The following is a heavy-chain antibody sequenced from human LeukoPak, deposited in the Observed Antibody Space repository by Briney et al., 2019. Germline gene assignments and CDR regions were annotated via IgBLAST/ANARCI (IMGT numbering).Heavy chain of an antibody. V-gene: IGHV1-69*13. D-gene: IGHD3-3*01. CDR3: ARDHHTIFGVVNLFDY. Sequence: ASVKVSCKASGYTFTSYGISWVRQAPGQGLEWMGGIIPIFGTANYAQKFQGRVTITADESTSTAYMELSSLRSEDTAVYYCARDHHTIFGVVNLFDYWGQGTLVTVSS. J-gene: IGHJ4*02. CDR2: IIPIFGTA. CDR1: GYTFTSYG.